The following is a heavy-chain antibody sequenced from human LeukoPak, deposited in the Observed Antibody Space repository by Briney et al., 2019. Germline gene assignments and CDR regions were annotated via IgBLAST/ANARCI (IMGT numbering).Heavy chain of an antibody. Sequence: SETLSLTCTVSGDSVSSFYWSWIRQPPGKGLEWIGYIYYSGTTNYNTSLKSRVTISVDTTKSQFSLKLSSVTAADTAVYYCARGVVIAPQTFDYWGKGILVTVSS. CDR3: ARGVVIAPQTFDY. J-gene: IGHJ4*02. CDR2: IYYSGTT. V-gene: IGHV4-59*02. D-gene: IGHD2-21*01. CDR1: GDSVSSFY.